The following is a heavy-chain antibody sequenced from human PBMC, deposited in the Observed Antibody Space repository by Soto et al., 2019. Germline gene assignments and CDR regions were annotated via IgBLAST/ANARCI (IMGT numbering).Heavy chain of an antibody. CDR3: ARAFSSSWYAVGFDI. J-gene: IGHJ3*02. CDR2: ISADGITT. D-gene: IGHD6-13*01. CDR1: GFTFSNYW. Sequence: EVQLVESGGGLVQPGGSLRLSCAASGFTFSNYWMHWVRQAPGKGLVWVSRISADGITTTYADSVKGRFSISRDNATNTLYLQINSLRAEDTAVYYCARAFSSSWYAVGFDIWGQGTMVTVSS. V-gene: IGHV3-74*01.